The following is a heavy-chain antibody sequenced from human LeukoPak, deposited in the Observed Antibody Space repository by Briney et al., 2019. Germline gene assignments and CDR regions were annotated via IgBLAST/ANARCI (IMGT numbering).Heavy chain of an antibody. CDR1: GFTFDDYA. CDR3: AKFSGADAFDI. J-gene: IGHJ3*02. CDR2: ISWNSGST. V-gene: IGHV3-9*01. Sequence: GGSLRLSCAASGFTFDDYAMPWVRQAPGKGLEGVSGISWNSGSTGYADSVKGRFTISRDNAKNSLYLQMNSLRAEDTALYYCAKFSGADAFDIWGQGTMVTVSS. D-gene: IGHD4-17*01.